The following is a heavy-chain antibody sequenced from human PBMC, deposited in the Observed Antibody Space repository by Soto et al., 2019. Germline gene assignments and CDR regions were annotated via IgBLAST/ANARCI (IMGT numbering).Heavy chain of an antibody. D-gene: IGHD2-15*01. CDR1: GGTFSSYA. J-gene: IGHJ4*02. Sequence: QVQLVQSGAEVKKPGSSVKVSCKASGGTFSSYAISWVRQAPGQGLEWMGGIIPIFGTATYAQKFQGRVTITADESTSAAYMELSRLRSEDTAVYYGARDPAGYCCGGSCQLFAYWGQGALVTVS. V-gene: IGHV1-69*01. CDR3: ARDPAGYCCGGSCQLFAY. CDR2: IIPIFGTA.